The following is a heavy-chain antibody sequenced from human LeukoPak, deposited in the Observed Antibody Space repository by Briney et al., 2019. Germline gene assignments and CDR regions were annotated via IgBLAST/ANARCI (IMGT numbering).Heavy chain of an antibody. CDR3: ARGGSWTGSFTDFDY. CDR1: GFSFSSYW. CDR2: IKEDGSEQ. Sequence: PGGSLRLSCAASGFSFSSYWMSWVRQAPGKGLEWVANIKEDGSEQYYVDSVKGRLTISRDNAKNSLYLQMNSLRVEDTAVYYCARGGSWTGSFTDFDYWGQGTLVTVSS. J-gene: IGHJ4*02. V-gene: IGHV3-7*03. D-gene: IGHD3/OR15-3a*01.